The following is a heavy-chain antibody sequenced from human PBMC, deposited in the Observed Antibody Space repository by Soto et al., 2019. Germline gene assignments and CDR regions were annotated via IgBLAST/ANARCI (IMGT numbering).Heavy chain of an antibody. D-gene: IGHD2-8*01. V-gene: IGHV4-39*01. J-gene: IGHJ5*02. CDR3: ARHELYCTNGVCYNWFDP. CDR1: GGSISSGTYY. CDR2: IYYSGST. Sequence: SETLSLTCTVSGGSISSGTYYWSWIRQFPGKGLEWIGCIYYSGSTYYNPSLKSRVTISVDTSKNQFSLKLSSVTAADTAVYYCARHELYCTNGVCYNWFDPWGQGTLVTVSS.